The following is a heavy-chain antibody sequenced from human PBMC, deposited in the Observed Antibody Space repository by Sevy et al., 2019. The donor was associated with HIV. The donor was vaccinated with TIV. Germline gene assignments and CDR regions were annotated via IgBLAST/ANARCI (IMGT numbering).Heavy chain of an antibody. CDR3: ARESIGAVGDFDY. CDR2: IYYSGNI. D-gene: IGHD6-13*01. Sequence: SETLSLTCTVSGGSISNYFWSWIWQPPGKGLEWIGYIYYSGNINYNPSLKSRVTISVDSSKNQFSLKLSSVTAADTAVYYCARESIGAVGDFDYWGQGTLVTVSS. J-gene: IGHJ4*02. CDR1: GGSISNYF. V-gene: IGHV4-59*01.